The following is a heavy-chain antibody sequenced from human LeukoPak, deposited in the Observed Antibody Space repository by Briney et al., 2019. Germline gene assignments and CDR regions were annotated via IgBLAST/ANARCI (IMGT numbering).Heavy chain of an antibody. CDR3: ARDSSWYSIDY. CDR1: GGSFSGYY. V-gene: IGHV4-34*01. J-gene: IGHJ4*02. Sequence: SETLSLTCAVYGGSFSGYYWSWIRQPPGKGLEWIGEINHSGSTNYNPSLKSRVTISVDTSKNQFSLELSSVTAADTAVYYCARDSSWYSIDYWGQGTLVTVSS. CDR2: INHSGST. D-gene: IGHD6-13*01.